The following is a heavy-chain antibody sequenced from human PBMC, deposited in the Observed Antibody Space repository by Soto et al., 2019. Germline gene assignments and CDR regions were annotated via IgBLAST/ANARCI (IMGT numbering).Heavy chain of an antibody. V-gene: IGHV1-46*01. D-gene: IGHD3-3*01. CDR2: INPSGGST. CDR3: ARDLYYDFWSGCFDY. Sequence: ASVKVSCKASGYTFTSYYMHWVRQAPGQGLEWMGIINPSGGSTSYAQKFQGRVTITRDTSASTAYMELSSLRSEDTAVYYCARDLYYDFWSGCFDYWGQGTLVTVSS. CDR1: GYTFTSYY. J-gene: IGHJ4*02.